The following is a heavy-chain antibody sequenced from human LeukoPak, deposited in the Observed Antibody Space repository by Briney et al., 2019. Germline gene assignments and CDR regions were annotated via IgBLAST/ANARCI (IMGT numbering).Heavy chain of an antibody. D-gene: IGHD6-13*01. Sequence: PSETLSLTCTVSGGSISSYYWSWIRQPPGKGLEWIGYIYYSGSTNYNPSLKSRVTISVDTSKNQFSLKLSSVTAADTAVYYCARVSRSAAAGTTFDYWGQGTLVTVSS. J-gene: IGHJ4*02. CDR3: ARVSRSAAAGTTFDY. CDR1: GGSISSYY. V-gene: IGHV4-59*08. CDR2: IYYSGST.